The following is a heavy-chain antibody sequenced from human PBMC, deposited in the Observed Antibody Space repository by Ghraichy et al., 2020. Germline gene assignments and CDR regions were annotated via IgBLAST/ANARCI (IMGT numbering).Heavy chain of an antibody. J-gene: IGHJ6*02. Sequence: SLRLSCAASGFTFSSYGMHWVRQAPGKGLEWVAVIWYDGSNKYYADSVKGRFTISRDNSKNTLYLQMNSLRAEDTAVYYCARESGSYLTLNYYYYYGMDVWGQGTTVTVSS. CDR2: IWYDGSNK. CDR1: GFTFSSYG. V-gene: IGHV3-33*01. D-gene: IGHD1-26*01. CDR3: ARESGSYLTLNYYYYYGMDV.